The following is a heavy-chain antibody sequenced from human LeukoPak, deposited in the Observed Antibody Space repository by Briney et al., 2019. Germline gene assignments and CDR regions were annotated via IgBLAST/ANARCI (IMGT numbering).Heavy chain of an antibody. D-gene: IGHD4-17*01. Sequence: GGSLRLSCAASGFTSSSHSMNCVRQAPGKGLEWVSSIGSSSSYKFYGDSVKGRCTISRDNAKNSPYLQMNSLRAEYPAVYYFVRGHYGDSSLDKWGEGALVTVSS. J-gene: IGHJ4*02. CDR1: GFTSSSHS. CDR3: VRGHYGDSSLDK. CDR2: IGSSSSYK. V-gene: IGHV3-21*01.